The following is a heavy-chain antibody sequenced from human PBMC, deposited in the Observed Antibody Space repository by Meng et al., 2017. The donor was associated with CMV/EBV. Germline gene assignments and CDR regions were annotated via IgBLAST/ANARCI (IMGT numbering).Heavy chain of an antibody. CDR2: ISSSSSYI. J-gene: IGHJ4*02. CDR1: GFTFSSYS. V-gene: IGHV3-21*01. CDR3: ARDAYYYGSGSYPEVDY. D-gene: IGHD3-10*01. Sequence: GGSLRLSCAASGFTFSSYSMNWVRQAPGKGLEWVSSISSSSSYIYYADSVKGRFTISRDNAKNSLYLQMNSLRAEDTAVYYCARDAYYYGSGSYPEVDYWGQGTLVTVSS.